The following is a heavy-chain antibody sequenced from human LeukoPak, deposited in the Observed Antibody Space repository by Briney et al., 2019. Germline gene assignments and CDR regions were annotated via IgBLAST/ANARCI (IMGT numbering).Heavy chain of an antibody. V-gene: IGHV1-18*01. CDR3: AARTSYSSSWSEGTDY. D-gene: IGHD6-13*01. Sequence: ASVKVSCKASGYTFSSYVISWVRQAPGQGLEWMGWISTYNGETKYTQNLQGRVTMTTDTSTSTVYMELRSLRSDDTAVYYCAARTSYSSSWSEGTDYWGQGTLVTVSS. J-gene: IGHJ4*02. CDR1: GYTFSSYV. CDR2: ISTYNGET.